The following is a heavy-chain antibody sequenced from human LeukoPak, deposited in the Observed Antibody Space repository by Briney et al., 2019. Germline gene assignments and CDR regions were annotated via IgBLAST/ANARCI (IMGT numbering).Heavy chain of an antibody. V-gene: IGHV1-18*01. CDR2: ISAYNGNT. D-gene: IGHD1-26*01. Sequence: ASVKVSCKASGYTFTSYGISWVRQAPGQGLEWMGWISAYNGNTNYAQKLQGRVTMTTDTSTSTAYMELRSLRSEDTAVYYCATGTPQDEWELPSFDYWGQGTLVTVSS. CDR1: GYTFTSYG. J-gene: IGHJ4*02. CDR3: ATGTPQDEWELPSFDY.